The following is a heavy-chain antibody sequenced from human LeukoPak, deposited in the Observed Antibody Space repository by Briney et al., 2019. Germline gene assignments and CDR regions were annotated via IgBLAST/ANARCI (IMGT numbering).Heavy chain of an antibody. Sequence: GGSLRLSCAASGFTFSSYGMNWVRRAPGKGLEWVSYISSSSSAMYYADSVKGRFTISRDNAKNSLYLQMNSLRAEDTAVYYCARPPYHYGSGTYNVFDIWGQGTMVTVSS. D-gene: IGHD3-10*01. CDR3: ARPPYHYGSGTYNVFDI. V-gene: IGHV3-48*01. CDR2: ISSSSSAM. J-gene: IGHJ3*02. CDR1: GFTFSSYG.